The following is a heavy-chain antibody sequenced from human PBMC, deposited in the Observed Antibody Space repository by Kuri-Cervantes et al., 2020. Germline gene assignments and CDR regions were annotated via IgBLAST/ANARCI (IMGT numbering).Heavy chain of an antibody. J-gene: IGHJ4*02. CDR3: AKGGEQLVSFLRLVPSLDY. CDR2: ISYDGSNK. Sequence: GESLKISCAASGFTFSSYAMHWVRQAPGKGLEWVAVISYDGSNKYYADSVKGRFTISRDNSKNTLYLQMNSLRAEDTAVYYCAKGGEQLVSFLRLVPSLDYWGQGTLVTVSS. CDR1: GFTFSSYA. D-gene: IGHD6-6*01. V-gene: IGHV3-30-3*01.